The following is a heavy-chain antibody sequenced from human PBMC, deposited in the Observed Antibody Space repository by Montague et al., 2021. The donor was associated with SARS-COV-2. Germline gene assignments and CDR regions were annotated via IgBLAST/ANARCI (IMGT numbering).Heavy chain of an antibody. Sequence: SETLSLTCAVYGGSFSGYYWSRIRQHPGKGLAWIGEINHSGSKKYNPSLKSRVTISVDTSKNQFSLKLSSVTAADTAVYYCASLTLGYCSSTSCYSDWFDPWGQGTLVTVSS. V-gene: IGHV4-34*01. CDR1: GGSFSGYY. CDR3: ASLTLGYCSSTSCYSDWFDP. J-gene: IGHJ5*02. D-gene: IGHD2-2*02. CDR2: INHSGSK.